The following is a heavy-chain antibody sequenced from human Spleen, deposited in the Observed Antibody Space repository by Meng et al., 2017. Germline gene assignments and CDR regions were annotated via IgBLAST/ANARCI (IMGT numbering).Heavy chain of an antibody. V-gene: IGHV4-34*01. CDR1: GGSFSGFY. D-gene: IGHD2-2*01. CDR3: ARDALGYCSSTNCYLFDY. Sequence: GSLRLSCAVSGGSFSGFYWYWIRQPPGKGLEWIGEVTHSGSTNYNPSLESRVTMSVDTSKNQFSLKVNSVTAADTAVYYCARDALGYCSSTNCYLFDYWGQGTLVTVSS. CDR2: VTHSGST. J-gene: IGHJ4*02.